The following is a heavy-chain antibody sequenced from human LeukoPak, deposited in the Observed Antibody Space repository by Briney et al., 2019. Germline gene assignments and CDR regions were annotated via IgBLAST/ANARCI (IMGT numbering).Heavy chain of an antibody. D-gene: IGHD2-2*01. CDR2: LYSRGDT. V-gene: IGHV3-53*01. Sequence: GGSLRLSCAASGFTVSSHYMSWVRQAPGKGLEWVSLLYSRGDTFYADSVKGRLTISRDNSKNTLYLQMNSLTAEDTAVYFCARDSSSFPNYFDCWGQGTLVTVSS. J-gene: IGHJ4*02. CDR1: GFTVSSHY. CDR3: ARDSSSFPNYFDC.